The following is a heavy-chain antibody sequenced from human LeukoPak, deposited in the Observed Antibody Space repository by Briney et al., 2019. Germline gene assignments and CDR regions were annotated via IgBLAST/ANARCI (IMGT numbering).Heavy chain of an antibody. CDR2: INHSGST. V-gene: IGHV4-39*07. D-gene: IGHD2-15*01. CDR3: ARVKALRGVVHRLYYYGMDV. J-gene: IGHJ6*02. CDR1: GASISSRNYY. Sequence: PSETLSLTCTVSGASISSRNYYWAWIRQPPGKGLEWIGEINHSGSTNYNPSLKSRVTISVDTSKNQFSLKLSSVTAADTAVYYCARVKALRGVVHRLYYYGMDVWGQGTTVTVSS.